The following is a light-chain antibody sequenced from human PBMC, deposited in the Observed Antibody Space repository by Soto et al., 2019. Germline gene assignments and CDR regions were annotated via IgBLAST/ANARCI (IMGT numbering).Light chain of an antibody. CDR3: GSYEGSNRRV. Sequence: QSALTQPPSASGSPGQSVTISCTGTSSDVGGYNYVSWYQQHPGKAPKLIMYDVSKRPSGVPDRFSGSKSGNTASLTVSGLQAEDEADYYCGSYEGSNRRVFGGGTKLTVL. CDR2: DVS. J-gene: IGLJ2*01. V-gene: IGLV2-8*01. CDR1: SSDVGGYNY.